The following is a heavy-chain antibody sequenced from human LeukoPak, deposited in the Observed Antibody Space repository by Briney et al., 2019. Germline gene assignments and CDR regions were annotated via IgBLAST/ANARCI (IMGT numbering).Heavy chain of an antibody. V-gene: IGHV4-39*01. CDR3: ARHALSPRYYYGMDV. CDR1: GGSIGSYY. CDR2: IYYSGST. D-gene: IGHD2/OR15-2a*01. J-gene: IGHJ6*02. Sequence: TSETLSLTCTVSGGSIGSYYWSWIRQPPGKGLEWIGSIYYSGSTYYNPSLRSRVTISVDTSKNQFSLKLSSVTAADTAVYYCARHALSPRYYYGMDVWGQGTTVTVSS.